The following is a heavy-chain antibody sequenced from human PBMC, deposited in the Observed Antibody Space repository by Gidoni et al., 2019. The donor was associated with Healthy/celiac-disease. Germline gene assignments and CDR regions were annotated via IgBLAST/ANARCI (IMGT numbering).Heavy chain of an antibody. J-gene: IGHJ6*02. D-gene: IGHD6-19*01. V-gene: IGHV1-8*01. CDR1: GYTFTCDD. CDR3: ARGLRWLVPIPPLYYYGMDV. Sequence: QLQLVQSGAEGKKPGASVRVSCKASGYTFTCDDITWVRQATGQGLAWMGWMNPNSGNTGYAQKFQGRVTMTRNTSISTAYMELSSLRSEDTAVYYCARGLRWLVPIPPLYYYGMDVWGQGTTVTVSS. CDR2: MNPNSGNT.